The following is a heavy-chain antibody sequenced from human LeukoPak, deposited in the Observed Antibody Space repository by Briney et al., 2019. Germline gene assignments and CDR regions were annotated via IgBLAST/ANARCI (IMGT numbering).Heavy chain of an antibody. CDR2: ISGSSTTI. D-gene: IGHD6-13*01. V-gene: IGHV3-48*01. Sequence: GGSLRLSCAASGFTFSIYSMNWVRQAPGKGLEWISYISGSSTTIEYADSVKGRFTISRDNAKTSLYLQMNSLRAEDTAVYYCTGIAAAGTDYWGQGTLVTVSS. J-gene: IGHJ4*02. CDR1: GFTFSIYS. CDR3: TGIAAAGTDY.